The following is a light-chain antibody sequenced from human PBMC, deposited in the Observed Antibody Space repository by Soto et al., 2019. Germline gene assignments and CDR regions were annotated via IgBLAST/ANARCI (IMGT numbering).Light chain of an antibody. V-gene: IGLV2-18*02. CDR3: SSYTSSSTYV. J-gene: IGLJ1*01. CDR2: EVN. Sequence: QSVLTQPPSASGTPGQGITIPCSGSSSNIRIGTVTWYQQVPGTAPKLMIFEVNNRPAGVPDRFSGSKSGNTASLTISGLQAEDEAVYYCSSYTSSSTYVFGTGTKLTVL. CDR1: SSNIRIGT.